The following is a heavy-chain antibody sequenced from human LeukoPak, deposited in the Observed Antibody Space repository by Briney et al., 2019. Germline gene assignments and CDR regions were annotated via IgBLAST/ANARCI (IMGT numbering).Heavy chain of an antibody. CDR3: ARGVVTDDYYMDV. Sequence: SQTLSLTCTLSGHSVGSGRSCSAWLRQPGGKGLQWIGLMYTNENTNYNASLESRVSISVDTSKTQFFLKLTSVTAADTAVYFCARGVVTDDYYMDVWGKGTAITVSS. CDR2: MYTNENT. J-gene: IGHJ6*03. V-gene: IGHV4-61*02. D-gene: IGHD2-21*02. CDR1: GHSVGSGRSC.